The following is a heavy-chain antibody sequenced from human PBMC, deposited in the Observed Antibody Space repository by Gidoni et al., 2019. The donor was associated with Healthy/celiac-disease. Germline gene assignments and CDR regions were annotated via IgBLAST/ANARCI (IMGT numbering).Heavy chain of an antibody. D-gene: IGHD1-7*01. CDR1: GVTFDDYA. V-gene: IGHV3-9*01. J-gene: IGHJ4*02. CDR3: AKDRGWNYGFDY. Sequence: EVQLVESGGGLVQPGRSLRLSCAASGVTFDDYAMHWVRQAPGKGLEWVSGISWNSGSIGYADSVKGRFTISRDNAKNSLYLQMNSLRAEDTALYYCAKDRGWNYGFDYWGQGTLVTVSS. CDR2: ISWNSGSI.